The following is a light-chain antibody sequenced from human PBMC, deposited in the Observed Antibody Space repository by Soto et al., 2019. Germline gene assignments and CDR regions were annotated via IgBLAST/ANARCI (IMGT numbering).Light chain of an antibody. CDR1: QSISSW. Sequence: DIQMTQSPSTLSASVGDRVTITCRASQSISSWVAWYQQKPGKAPKLMIYKASSLESGVPSRFSGSGSGTEFTLTISSLQPDGFATYYCQQYDSYLTFGGGTKVEIK. J-gene: IGKJ4*01. CDR2: KAS. V-gene: IGKV1-5*03. CDR3: QQYDSYLT.